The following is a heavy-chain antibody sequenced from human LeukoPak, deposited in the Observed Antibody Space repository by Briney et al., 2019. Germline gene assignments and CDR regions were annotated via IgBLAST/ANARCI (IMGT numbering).Heavy chain of an antibody. J-gene: IGHJ4*02. CDR2: SNPYTGGT. D-gene: IGHD2-8*02. CDR3: ARGWSSPYYFDS. CDR1: GYTFTDYY. V-gene: IGHV1-2*02. Sequence: ASVKVSCKASGYTFTDYYIDLMRQGPGQGLEWMGWSNPYTGGTNYAQRFQARVTMTRDKSISTDYMELNSLRSDDTAVDYCARGWSSPYYFDSWGQGTLVTVSS.